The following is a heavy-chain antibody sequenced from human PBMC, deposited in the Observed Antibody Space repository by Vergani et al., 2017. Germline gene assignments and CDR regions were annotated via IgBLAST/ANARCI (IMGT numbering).Heavy chain of an antibody. CDR3: ARRAVVYAFDI. D-gene: IGHD6-19*01. J-gene: IGHJ3*02. CDR2: IYYSGST. Sequence: QVQLQESGPGLVKPSETLSLTCTVSGGSVSSGSYYWSWIRQPPGKGLEWIGYIYYSGSTNYNPSLKSRVTISVDTSKNQFSLKLSSVTAADTAVYYCARRAVVYAFDIWGQGTMVTVSS. V-gene: IGHV4-61*01. CDR1: GGSVSSGSYY.